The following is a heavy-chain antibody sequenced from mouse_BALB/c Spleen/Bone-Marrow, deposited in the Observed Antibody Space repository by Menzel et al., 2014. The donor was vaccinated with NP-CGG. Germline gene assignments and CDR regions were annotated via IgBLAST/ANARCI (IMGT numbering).Heavy chain of an antibody. J-gene: IGHJ3*01. D-gene: IGHD2-1*01. V-gene: IGHV5-17*02. CDR1: GFTFSSFG. CDR3: ARGGNFAWFAY. CDR2: ISSGSSTI. Sequence: EVKLVESGGGLVQPGGSRKLSCAASGFTFSSFGMHWVRQAPEKGLEWVAYISSGSSTIYYADTVKGRFTISRDNPKNTLFLQMTGLRSGDTAMYYCARGGNFAWFAYWGQGTLVTVSA.